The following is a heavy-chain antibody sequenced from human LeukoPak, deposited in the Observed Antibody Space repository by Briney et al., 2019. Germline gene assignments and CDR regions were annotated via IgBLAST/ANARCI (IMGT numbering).Heavy chain of an antibody. J-gene: IGHJ4*02. CDR3: ANLHDY. CDR1: GFAFTTYA. CDR2: ISYDGTIK. Sequence: PGRSLRLSCAASGFAFTTYAMHWVRQAPGRGLEWVAVISYDGTIKYYADSVKGRFTISRDNSKNTLYLQINSLRAEDTAVYYCANLHDYWGQGTLVTVSS. V-gene: IGHV3-30*18.